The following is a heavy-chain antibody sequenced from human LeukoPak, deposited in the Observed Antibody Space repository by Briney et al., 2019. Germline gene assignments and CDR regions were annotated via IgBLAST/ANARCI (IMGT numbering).Heavy chain of an antibody. CDR2: ISWNSGSI. J-gene: IGHJ3*02. V-gene: IGHV3-9*01. D-gene: IGHD6-13*01. CDR1: GFTFDDYA. CDR3: AKDRLGEQQLVLGAFDI. Sequence: GGSLRLSCAASGFTFDDYAMHWVRQAPGKGLGWVSGISWNSGSIGYADSVKGRFTISRDNAKNSLYLQMNSLRAEDTALYYCAKDRLGEQQLVLGAFDIWGQGTMVTVSS.